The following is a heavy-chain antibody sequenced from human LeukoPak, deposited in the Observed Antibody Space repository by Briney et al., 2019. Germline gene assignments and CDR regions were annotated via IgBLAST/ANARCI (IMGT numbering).Heavy chain of an antibody. Sequence: GGSLRLSCAASGFPFSDFYMSWIRQAPGKGLEWVSYISSSATTIYYTDSEKGRFTISRDNAKSSLYLQMNNLRAEDTAVYYCARDRWGKYYFDFWGLGTLVTVSS. CDR3: ARDRWGKYYFDF. CDR1: GFPFSDFY. J-gene: IGHJ4*02. D-gene: IGHD7-27*01. CDR2: ISSSATTI. V-gene: IGHV3-11*01.